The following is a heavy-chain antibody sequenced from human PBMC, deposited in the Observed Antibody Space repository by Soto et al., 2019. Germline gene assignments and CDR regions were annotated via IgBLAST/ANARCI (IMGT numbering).Heavy chain of an antibody. CDR3: ARGLGQEKNDY. J-gene: IGHJ4*02. CDR1: GGTFSSYT. D-gene: IGHD6-19*01. Sequence: GASVKVSCKASGGTFSSYTISWVRQAPGQGLEWMGRIIPILGIANYAQKFQGRVTITADKSTSTAYMELSSLRSEDTAVYYCARGLGQEKNDYWGQGTLVTVSS. V-gene: IGHV1-69*02. CDR2: IIPILGIA.